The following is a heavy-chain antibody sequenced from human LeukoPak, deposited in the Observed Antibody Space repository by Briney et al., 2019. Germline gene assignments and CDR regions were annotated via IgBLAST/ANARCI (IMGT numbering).Heavy chain of an antibody. CDR3: ARHGIAARPGRNYYYYGLYL. CDR1: GYSFTSYW. V-gene: IGHV5-51*01. CDR2: IYPGDSDT. D-gene: IGHD6-6*01. Sequence: PGESPPSSCKGSGYSFTSYWIGWVRQMPGKGLEWMGIIYPGDSDTRYSPSFQGQVTISADKSISTAYLQWSSLKASDTAMYYCARHGIAARPGRNYYYYGLYLWGQGTTVTVSS. J-gene: IGHJ6*02.